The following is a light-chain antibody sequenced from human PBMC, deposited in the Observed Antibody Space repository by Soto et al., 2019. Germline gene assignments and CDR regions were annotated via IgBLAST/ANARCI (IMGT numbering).Light chain of an antibody. CDR2: EVS. Sequence: QSALTQPASVSGSPGQSITISCIGTVSLVSWYQQHPGKVPKLMIYEVSNRPSGVSNRFSGSKSGNTASLTISGLQAEDETDYYCFSYTSSGTYVFGTGTKVTVL. CDR3: FSYTSSGTYV. J-gene: IGLJ1*01. CDR1: VSL. V-gene: IGLV2-14*01.